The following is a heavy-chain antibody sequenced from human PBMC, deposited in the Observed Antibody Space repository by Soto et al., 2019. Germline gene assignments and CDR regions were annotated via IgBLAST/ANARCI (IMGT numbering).Heavy chain of an antibody. Sequence: GGSLRLSCAASGFTFSSYGMHWVRQAPGKGLEWVAVIWYDGSNKYYADSVKGRFTISRDNATNSLYLQMNSLRVEDTAVYYCARARHYYDSSGYPLDYWGQGTLVTVSS. CDR3: ARARHYYDSSGYPLDY. CDR1: GFTFSSYG. CDR2: IWYDGSNK. V-gene: IGHV3-33*01. D-gene: IGHD3-22*01. J-gene: IGHJ4*02.